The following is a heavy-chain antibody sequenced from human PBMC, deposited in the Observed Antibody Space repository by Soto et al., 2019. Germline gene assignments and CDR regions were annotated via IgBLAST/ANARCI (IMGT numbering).Heavy chain of an antibody. CDR1: SGSFSGYY. CDR2: ITHRGFT. J-gene: IGHJ4*02. D-gene: IGHD6-13*01. Sequence: QVQLQQWGAGLLKPSETLSLTCAVYSGSFSGYYWSWIRQSPGKGLEWIGEITHRGFTNYNPSLNCRATMSADTSKYHFSLNLTSVTAAHTAVEYSAAFPFSTGSLTNPRYFDSWGQGTLVTVS. V-gene: IGHV4-34*01. CDR3: AAFPFSTGSLTNPRYFDS.